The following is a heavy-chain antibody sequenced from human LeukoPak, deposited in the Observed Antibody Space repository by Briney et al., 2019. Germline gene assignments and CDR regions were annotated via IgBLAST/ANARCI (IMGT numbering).Heavy chain of an antibody. CDR2: SSGSGGST. J-gene: IGHJ4*02. V-gene: IGHV3-23*01. D-gene: IGHD1-26*01. Sequence: GGSLRLSCAASGVTFSSYAMSWVRQAPGKGLEWVSASSGSGGSTYYADSVKGRFTISTDNSKNTLYLQMNSLRAEETAVYYCEKDLSSGSLELFDYWGQGNLVTVSS. CDR1: GVTFSSYA. CDR3: EKDLSSGSLELFDY.